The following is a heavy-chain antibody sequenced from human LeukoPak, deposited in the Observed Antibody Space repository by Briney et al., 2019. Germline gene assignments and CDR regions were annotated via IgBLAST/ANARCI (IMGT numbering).Heavy chain of an antibody. Sequence: SETLSLTCTVSGGSISSSSYYWGWIRQPPGKGLEWIGSIYYSGSTYYNPSLKSRVTISVDTSKNQFSLKLSSVTAADTAVYYCATLDARSSWARIDYWGQGTLVTVSS. CDR3: ATLDARSSWARIDY. V-gene: IGHV4-39*01. CDR1: GGSISSSSYY. J-gene: IGHJ4*02. CDR2: IYYSGST. D-gene: IGHD6-13*01.